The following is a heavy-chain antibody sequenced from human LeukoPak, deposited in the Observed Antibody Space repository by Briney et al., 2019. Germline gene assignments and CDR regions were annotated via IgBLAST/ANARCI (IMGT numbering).Heavy chain of an antibody. V-gene: IGHV4-39*07. D-gene: IGHD6-6*01. CDR1: GGSISSSSYY. Sequence: SETLSLTCTVSGGSISSSSYYWGWIRQPPGKGLEWSGSIYYSGSTYYNPSLKRRVTISVDTSKNQFSLKRRSVTAADTAVYYCARGRGSSIAARPPDYWGQGTLVTVSS. CDR2: IYYSGST. CDR3: ARGRGSSIAARPPDY. J-gene: IGHJ4*02.